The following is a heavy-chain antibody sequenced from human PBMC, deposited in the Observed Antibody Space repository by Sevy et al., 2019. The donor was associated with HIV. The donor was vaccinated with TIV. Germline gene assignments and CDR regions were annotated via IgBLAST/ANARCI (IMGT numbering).Heavy chain of an antibody. CDR1: GYTFTSYG. V-gene: IGHV1-18*01. J-gene: IGHJ3*02. D-gene: IGHD1-7*01. Sequence: ASVKVSCKASGYTFTSYGISWVRQAPGQGLEWMGWISAYNGNTNYAQKFQGRVTMTTDTSTSTAYMELRSLRSDDTAVYYCARGSSYSWNYGDAFDIWGQGTMVTVSS. CDR3: ARGSSYSWNYGDAFDI. CDR2: ISAYNGNT.